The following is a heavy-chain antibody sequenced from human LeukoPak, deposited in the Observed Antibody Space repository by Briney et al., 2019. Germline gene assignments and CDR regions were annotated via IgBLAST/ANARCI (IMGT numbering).Heavy chain of an antibody. Sequence: PSETLSLTCTVSGGSISSGGYYWSWIRQHPGKGLEWIGYIYYSGSTNYNPSLKSRVTISVDTSKNQFSLKLSSVTAADTAVYYCARGAFEGEAKRYYFDYWGQGTLVTVSS. CDR2: IYYSGST. CDR3: ARGAFEGEAKRYYFDY. J-gene: IGHJ4*02. V-gene: IGHV4-31*03. D-gene: IGHD1-26*01. CDR1: GGSISSGGYY.